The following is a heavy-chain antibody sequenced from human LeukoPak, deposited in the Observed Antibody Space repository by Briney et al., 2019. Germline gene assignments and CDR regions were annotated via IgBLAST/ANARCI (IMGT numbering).Heavy chain of an antibody. V-gene: IGHV6-1*01. Sequence: SQTLSLTCAISGDSVSSNSAAWNWIRQSLSRGLEWLGRTYYRSKWYNDYAVSVKSRITINPDTSKNQFSLQLNSVTPEDTAVYYCARQETTVTTPFDYWGQGTLVTVSS. CDR1: GDSVSSNSAA. CDR2: TYYRSKWYN. CDR3: ARQETTVTTPFDY. J-gene: IGHJ4*02. D-gene: IGHD4-17*01.